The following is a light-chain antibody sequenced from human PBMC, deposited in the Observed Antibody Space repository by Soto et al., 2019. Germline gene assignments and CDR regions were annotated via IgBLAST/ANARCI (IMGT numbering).Light chain of an antibody. CDR2: DGS. V-gene: IGKV1-33*01. Sequence: DIQMTQSPSSLSASIGDRVTITCQASQDIRKYVNWYQQKPGAAPKLLIYDGSNAQFGVPSRFSVSGSGTDFTFTISSLRPEDIATYYCQQFQSQPITVGGGTKV. J-gene: IGKJ4*01. CDR3: QQFQSQPIT. CDR1: QDIRKY.